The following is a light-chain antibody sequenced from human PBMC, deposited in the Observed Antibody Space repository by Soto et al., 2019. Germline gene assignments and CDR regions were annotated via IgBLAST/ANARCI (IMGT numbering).Light chain of an antibody. CDR2: DNN. Sequence: QSVLTQPPSVSGAPGQRVTISCTGGSSNIGAGYHVHWYQQLPRTAPKLLIFDNNNRPSGVPDRFSGSKSGTSASMAITGLQAEDEADYYCLSYDSSLSAYVFGTGTNVTVL. J-gene: IGLJ1*01. CDR1: SSNIGAGYH. CDR3: LSYDSSLSAYV. V-gene: IGLV1-40*01.